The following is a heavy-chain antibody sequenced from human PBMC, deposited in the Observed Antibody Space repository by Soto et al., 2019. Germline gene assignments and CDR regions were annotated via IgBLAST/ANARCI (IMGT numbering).Heavy chain of an antibody. V-gene: IGHV1-18*01. J-gene: IGHJ6*02. CDR2: ISAYNGNT. D-gene: IGHD3-22*01. Sequence: ASVKVSCKASGYTFTSYGISWVRQAPGQGLEWMGWISAYNGNTNYAQKLQGRVTMTTDTSTSTAYMELRSLRSDDTAVYYCARVYYDSSGYYYVYYYYGMDVWGQGTTVTVSS. CDR3: ARVYYDSSGYYYVYYYYGMDV. CDR1: GYTFTSYG.